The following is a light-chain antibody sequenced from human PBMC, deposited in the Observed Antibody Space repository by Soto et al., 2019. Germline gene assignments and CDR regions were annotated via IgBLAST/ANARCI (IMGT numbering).Light chain of an antibody. Sequence: EIVLTQSPATLSLSPGERATLSCRASQSVSKYLVWYQQKPGQAPRLLIYDASNSATGIPARFSGSGSGTDFPLTISRLEPEDFAVYYCQQRSDWPPTFGGGTKVEIK. CDR3: QQRSDWPPT. CDR2: DAS. CDR1: QSVSKY. V-gene: IGKV3-11*01. J-gene: IGKJ4*01.